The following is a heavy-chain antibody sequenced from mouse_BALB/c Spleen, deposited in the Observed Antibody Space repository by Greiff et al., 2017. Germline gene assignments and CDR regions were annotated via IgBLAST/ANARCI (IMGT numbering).Heavy chain of an antibody. D-gene: IGHD2-14*01. V-gene: IGHV1-31*01. CDR1: GYSFTGYY. CDR3: ASIYYRYDEGGMDY. Sequence: VQLQQSGPELVKPGASVKISCKASGYSFTGYYMHWVKQSHVKSLEWIGRINPYNGATSYNQNFKDKASLTVDKSSSTAYMELHSLTSEDSAVYYCASIYYRYDEGGMDYWGQGTSVTVSS. CDR2: INPYNGAT. J-gene: IGHJ4*01.